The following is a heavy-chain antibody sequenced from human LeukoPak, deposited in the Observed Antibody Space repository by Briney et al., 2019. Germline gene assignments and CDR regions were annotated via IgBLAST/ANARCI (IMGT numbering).Heavy chain of an antibody. CDR1: GGSISSSSYY. CDR2: IYYSGST. V-gene: IGHV4-39*01. Sequence: SEPLSLTCTVSGGSISSSSYYWGWIRQPPGKGLEWIGSIYYSGSTYYNPSLKSRVTISVDTSKNQFSLKLSSVTAADTAVYYCARYVDTAMVTRVDPWGQGTLVTVSS. J-gene: IGHJ5*02. CDR3: ARYVDTAMVTRVDP. D-gene: IGHD5-18*01.